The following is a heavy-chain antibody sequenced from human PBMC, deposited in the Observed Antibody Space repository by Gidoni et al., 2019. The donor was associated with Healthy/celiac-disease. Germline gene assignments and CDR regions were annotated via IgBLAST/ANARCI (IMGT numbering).Heavy chain of an antibody. CDR1: GFTFSSDS. D-gene: IGHD3-10*01. J-gene: IGHJ2*01. Sequence: EVQLVESGGGLVQPGGSLRLSCAASGFTFSSDSMNWVRQAPGKGLEWVSYISSSSSTIYYADSVKGRFTISRDNAKNSLYLQMNSLRAEDTAVYYCARDDYYGSGSYHRNWYFDLWGRGTLVTVSS. V-gene: IGHV3-48*01. CDR2: ISSSSSTI. CDR3: ARDDYYGSGSYHRNWYFDL.